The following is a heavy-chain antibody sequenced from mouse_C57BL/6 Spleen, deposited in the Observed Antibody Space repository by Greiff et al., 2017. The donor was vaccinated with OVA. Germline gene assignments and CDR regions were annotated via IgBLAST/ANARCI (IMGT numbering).Heavy chain of an antibody. CDR3: ARSGLKEYYFDD. V-gene: IGHV1-50*01. Sequence: VQLQQPGAELVKPGASVKLSCKASGYTFTSYWMQWVKQRPGQGLEWIGEIDPSDSYTNYNQKFKGKATLTVDTSSSTAYMQLSSLTSEDSAVYYCARSGLKEYYFDDWGQGTTLTVSS. CDR2: IDPSDSYT. J-gene: IGHJ2*01. D-gene: IGHD3-1*01. CDR1: GYTFTSYW.